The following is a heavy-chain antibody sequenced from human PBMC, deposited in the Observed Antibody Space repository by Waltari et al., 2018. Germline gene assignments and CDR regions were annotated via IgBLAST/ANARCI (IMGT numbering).Heavy chain of an antibody. CDR3: AGIRDMDV. CDR1: GGSLSSSNW. J-gene: IGHJ6*02. V-gene: IGHV4-4*02. Sequence: QVQLEESGPGLVTPSGTLSLTCAVAGGSLSSSNWWWWVRQPPGKGLEWIGEIYHSGSTNYNPSPMSRVTISVDKSKNQFSLKLSSVTAADTAVYYCAGIRDMDVWGQGTTVTVSS. CDR2: IYHSGST.